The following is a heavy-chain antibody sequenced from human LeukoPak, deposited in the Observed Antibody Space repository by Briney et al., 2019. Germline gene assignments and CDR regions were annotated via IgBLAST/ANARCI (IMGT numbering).Heavy chain of an antibody. CDR1: GFTFSVFW. CDR3: AKAHKAVAGIPIDY. D-gene: IGHD6-19*01. CDR2: ISPDGRST. Sequence: PGGSLRLSCAASGFTFSVFWMFWVRQAPGQGLVWVSHISPDGRSTNYADSVKGRFTISRDNSKNTLYLQMNSLRAEDTAVYYCAKAHKAVAGIPIDYWGQGTLVTVSS. J-gene: IGHJ4*02. V-gene: IGHV3-74*01.